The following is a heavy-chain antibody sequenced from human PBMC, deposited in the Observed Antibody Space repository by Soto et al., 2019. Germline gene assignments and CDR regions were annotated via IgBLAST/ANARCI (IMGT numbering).Heavy chain of an antibody. J-gene: IGHJ4*02. CDR2: IWYDGSNK. CDR3: ARSPGRSTDSPXY. D-gene: IGHD4-4*01. Sequence: PGGSLRLSCAASGFIFSNYGMHWVRQAPGKGPEWVAVIWYDGSNKYYADSVKGRFTISRDNSKNTLYLQMNSLRVDDTAIFYCARSPGRSTDSPXYWGQGTLVTVSS. CDR1: GFIFSNYG. V-gene: IGHV3-33*01.